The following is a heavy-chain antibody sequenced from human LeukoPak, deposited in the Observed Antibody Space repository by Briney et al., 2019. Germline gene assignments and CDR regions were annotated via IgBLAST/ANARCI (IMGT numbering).Heavy chain of an antibody. CDR2: IKQDGREK. J-gene: IGHJ4*02. V-gene: IGHV3-7*03. CDR3: ATDYIWGTYRFQY. D-gene: IGHD3-16*02. CDR1: GFTFSNYW. Sequence: GGSLRLSCVASGFTFSNYWMSWVRQAPGKGLEWVANIKQDGREKHYVDSVKGRFTISRENAKNSLYLQMNSLRAEDTAVYYCATDYIWGTYRFQYWGQGTLVIVSS.